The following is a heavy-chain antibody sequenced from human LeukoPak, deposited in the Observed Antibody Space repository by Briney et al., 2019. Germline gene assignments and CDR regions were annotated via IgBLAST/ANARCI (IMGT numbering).Heavy chain of an antibody. Sequence: PSETLSLTCTVSGGSISRYYWSWIRQPPGKGLEWIGYIYYSGSTNYNPSLKSRVTMSIDTSKNQFSLKLTSVTAADTATYYCARETSLAGFASGLGFNYWGQGILVTVSS. J-gene: IGHJ4*02. D-gene: IGHD6-19*01. CDR2: IYYSGST. CDR1: GGSISRYY. V-gene: IGHV4-59*01. CDR3: ARETSLAGFASGLGFNY.